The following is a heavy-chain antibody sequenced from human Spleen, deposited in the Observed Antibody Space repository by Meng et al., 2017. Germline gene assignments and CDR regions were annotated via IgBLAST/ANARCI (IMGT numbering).Heavy chain of an antibody. CDR2: INHSGSS. D-gene: IGHD4-11*01. Sequence: VPLQQCGTGLLKPSETLILTSAVSGASFSDYYWSWIRQPPGKGLEWIGEINHSGSSNYNPSLVSRATISVDTSQNNLPLKLSSVTAADSAVYYCARDPTTMAHDFDYWGQGTLVTVSS. J-gene: IGHJ4*02. CDR3: ARDPTTMAHDFDY. CDR1: GASFSDYY. V-gene: IGHV4-34*01.